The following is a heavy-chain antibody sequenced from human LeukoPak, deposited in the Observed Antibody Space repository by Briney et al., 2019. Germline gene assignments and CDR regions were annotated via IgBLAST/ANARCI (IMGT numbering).Heavy chain of an antibody. D-gene: IGHD3-10*01. J-gene: IGHJ3*02. Sequence: AGGSLSLSCAASGFTFSSYGMHWVRKPPGKGLERVAFIRYDGSNKYYADSVKGRFTISRDNSKNTLYLQMNSLRAEDTAVYYCTVRGVISSAFDIWGQGTMVTVSS. CDR2: IRYDGSNK. V-gene: IGHV3-30*02. CDR1: GFTFSSYG. CDR3: TVRGVISSAFDI.